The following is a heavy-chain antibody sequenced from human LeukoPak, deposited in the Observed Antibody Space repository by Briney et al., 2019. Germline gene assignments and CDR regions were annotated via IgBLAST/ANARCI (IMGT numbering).Heavy chain of an antibody. J-gene: IGHJ2*01. CDR1: GFTFSAYA. V-gene: IGHV3-23*01. D-gene: IGHD3-16*02. Sequence: GGSLRLSCAASGFTFSAYAMSWVRQAPEKGLEWVSTIRGSGGNMYYADSVKGRFTISRDNSRNTLYLQMNGLRAEDTAVYYCARDFDCVWGSYRLWYFDLWGRGTLVTVSS. CDR2: IRGSGGNM. CDR3: ARDFDCVWGSYRLWYFDL.